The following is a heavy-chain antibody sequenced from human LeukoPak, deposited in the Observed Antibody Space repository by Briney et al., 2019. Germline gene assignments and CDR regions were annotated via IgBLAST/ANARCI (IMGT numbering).Heavy chain of an antibody. CDR1: GGSITSTYSY. CDR2: ISYSGNT. CDR3: ASGPHRGYSSSWDY. J-gene: IGHJ4*02. V-gene: IGHV4-39*07. D-gene: IGHD6-13*01. Sequence: SETLSLTCTVSGGSITSTYSYWGWIRQSPGNGLEWVGSISYSGNTYYKPSLKSRVTMSLDTSKNQFSLKLSSVTAADTAVYYCASGPHRGYSSSWDYWGQGTLVTVSS.